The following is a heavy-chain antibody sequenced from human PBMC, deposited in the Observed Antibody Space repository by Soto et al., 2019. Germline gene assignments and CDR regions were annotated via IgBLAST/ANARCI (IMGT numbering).Heavy chain of an antibody. Sequence: GGSLRLSCAASGFTVSSNYMSWVRQAPGKGLEWVSVIYSGGSTYYADSVKGRFTISRHNSKNTLYLQMNSLRAEDTAVYYCARDLPAAKWAFDIWGQGTMVTVSS. CDR3: ARDLPAAKWAFDI. CDR1: GFTVSSNY. D-gene: IGHD2-2*01. J-gene: IGHJ3*02. V-gene: IGHV3-53*04. CDR2: IYSGGST.